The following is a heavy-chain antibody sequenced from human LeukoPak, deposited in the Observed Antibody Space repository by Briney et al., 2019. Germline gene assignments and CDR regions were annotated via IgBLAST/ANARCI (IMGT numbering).Heavy chain of an antibody. J-gene: IGHJ3*01. CDR1: GFTFSDYY. Sequence: GGSLRLSCAASGFTFSDYYINWIRQAPGKGLEWVSSISNSVIAIFYADSVRGRFTISRDNAKNSLFLQMNSLRAEDTAVYYCARDLDVVVGPAHYDALDLWGQGTTVTVS. D-gene: IGHD2-15*01. CDR3: ARDLDVVVGPAHYDALDL. CDR2: ISNSVIAI. V-gene: IGHV3-11*04.